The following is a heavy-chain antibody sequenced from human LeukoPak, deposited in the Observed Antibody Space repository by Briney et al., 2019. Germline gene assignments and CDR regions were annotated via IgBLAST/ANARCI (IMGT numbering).Heavy chain of an antibody. CDR1: RDSVSSNSAA. J-gene: IGHJ4*02. CDR2: TYYRSKWYN. CDR3: ASGLLPDRGVRKDY. V-gene: IGHV6-1*01. Sequence: SQTPSLTCAIPRDSVSSNSAASNSVRHSPSRCLEWLGRTYYRSKWYNDYGVSVKSRITLHPDTSKNQFSLQLNSVTREDTGVYYCASGLLPDRGVRKDYWGEGTLVSVPS. D-gene: IGHD3-10*01.